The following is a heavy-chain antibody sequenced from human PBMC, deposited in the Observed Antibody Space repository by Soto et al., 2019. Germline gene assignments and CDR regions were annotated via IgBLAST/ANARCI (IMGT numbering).Heavy chain of an antibody. CDR1: GGSISSYY. D-gene: IGHD6-13*01. Sequence: SETLSLTCTVSGGSISSYYWSWIRQPPGKGLEWIGYIYYSGSTNYNPSLKSRVTISVDTSKNQFSLKLSSVTAADTAVYYCARQTRSIAAAGDFDYWGQGTLVTVS. CDR3: ARQTRSIAAAGDFDY. J-gene: IGHJ4*02. CDR2: IYYSGST. V-gene: IGHV4-59*08.